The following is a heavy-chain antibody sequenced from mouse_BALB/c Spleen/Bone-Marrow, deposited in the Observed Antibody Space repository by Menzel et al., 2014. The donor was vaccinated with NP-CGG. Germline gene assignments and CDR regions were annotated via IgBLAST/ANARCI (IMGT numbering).Heavy chain of an antibody. J-gene: IGHJ3*01. D-gene: IGHD2-2*01. CDR1: GYTFTEYT. CDR2: INPNNGGT. Sequence: VQLQQSGPEVVKPGASVKISCKTSGYTFTEYTMHWVKQSHGKSLEWIGGINPNNGGTTYDQKFKGKATLTVDKSSSTAYMELRSLTSEDSAVYYCARSYGYERSWFAYWGQGTLVTVSA. CDR3: ARSYGYERSWFAY. V-gene: IGHV1-18*01.